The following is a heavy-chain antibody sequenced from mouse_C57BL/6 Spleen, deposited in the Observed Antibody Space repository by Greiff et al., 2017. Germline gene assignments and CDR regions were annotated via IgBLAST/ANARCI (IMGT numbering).Heavy chain of an antibody. D-gene: IGHD1-1*01. Sequence: EVQLQQSGPELVKPGASVKISCKASGYSFTGYYMNWVKQSPEKSLEWIGEINPSTGGTTYNQKFKAKATLTVDKSSSTAYMQLKSLTSEDSAVYYCALYYGSSYVEFAYWGQGTLVTVSA. V-gene: IGHV1-42*01. CDR3: ALYYGSSYVEFAY. J-gene: IGHJ3*01. CDR1: GYSFTGYY. CDR2: INPSTGGT.